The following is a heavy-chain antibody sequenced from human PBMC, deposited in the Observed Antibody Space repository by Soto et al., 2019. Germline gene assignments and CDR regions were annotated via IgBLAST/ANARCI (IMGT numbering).Heavy chain of an antibody. D-gene: IGHD6-19*01. CDR1: GDSISSFY. Sequence: SETLSLTCTVSGDSISSFYWYWIRQPPGKGLEWVGYMFYSGSTNYNPSLKSRVTMSVDTSKKQFSLGLKSVTAADTAVYYCVSGWFLDYWGQGILVTVSS. CDR3: VSGWFLDY. CDR2: MFYSGST. J-gene: IGHJ4*02. V-gene: IGHV4-59*01.